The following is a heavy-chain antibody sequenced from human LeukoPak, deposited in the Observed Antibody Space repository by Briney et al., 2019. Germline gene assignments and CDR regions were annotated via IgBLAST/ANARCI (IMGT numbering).Heavy chain of an antibody. CDR2: IYHSGST. CDR3: ARRRGALAYCGGDCGYYFDY. V-gene: IGHV4-38-2*02. CDR1: GYSISSGYY. D-gene: IGHD2-21*02. J-gene: IGHJ4*02. Sequence: SETLSLTCTVSGYSISSGYYWGWIRQPPGKGLEWIGSIYHSGSTYYNPSLKSRVTISVDTSKNQFSLKLSSVTAADTAVYYCARRRGALAYCGGDCGYYFDYWGQGTLVTVSS.